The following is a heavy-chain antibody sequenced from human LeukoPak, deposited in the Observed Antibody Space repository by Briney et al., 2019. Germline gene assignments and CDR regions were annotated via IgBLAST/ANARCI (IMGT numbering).Heavy chain of an antibody. Sequence: SETLSLTCRVSGASINSGSNYWGWIRQPPGKTLEWIGSIYSSGSTYYNPSLKSRVIIMIDTPKNHFSLTLSSVTAADTAAYYCARSDGYGLVGIWGQGTMVTVSS. CDR3: ARSDGYGLVGI. V-gene: IGHV4-39*07. J-gene: IGHJ3*02. CDR1: GASINSGSNY. CDR2: IYSSGST. D-gene: IGHD5-18*01.